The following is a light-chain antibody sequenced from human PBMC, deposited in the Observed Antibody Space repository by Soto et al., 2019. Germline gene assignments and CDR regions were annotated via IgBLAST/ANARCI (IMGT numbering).Light chain of an antibody. CDR3: GSYTSSSTHV. V-gene: IGLV2-14*03. CDR1: SSDVGGYNF. CDR2: DVN. J-gene: IGLJ1*01. Sequence: QSALTQPASVSGSPGPSITISCTGTSSDVGGYNFVSWYHQHPGKVPKLMIFDVNRRPSGVSDRFSGSKSGNTASLTISGLQAEDEGDDYCGSYTSSSTHVFGSGTKLTVL.